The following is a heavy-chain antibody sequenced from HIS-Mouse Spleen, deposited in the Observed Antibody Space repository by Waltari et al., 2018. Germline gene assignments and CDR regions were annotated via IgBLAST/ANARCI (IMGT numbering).Heavy chain of an antibody. CDR3: ARIAEGYSSGWYAFDY. D-gene: IGHD6-19*01. J-gene: IGHJ4*02. CDR2: IDSDDDK. V-gene: IGHV2-70*15. CDR1: GFSLSTSGTV. Sequence: QVTLRESGPALVKPTQTLTLTCTFSGFSLSTSGTVVTWIRQPPGKALEWLARIDSDDDKYYSTSLKTRLTISKDTSKNQVVLTMTNMDPVDTATYYCARIAEGYSSGWYAFDYWGQGTLVTVSS.